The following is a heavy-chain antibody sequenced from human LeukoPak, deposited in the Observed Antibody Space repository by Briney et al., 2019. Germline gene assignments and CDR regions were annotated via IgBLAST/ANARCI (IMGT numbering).Heavy chain of an antibody. J-gene: IGHJ4*02. CDR1: GFTFSSYG. CDR3: AKASRAGDDTFDY. CDR2: ISYDGSNK. D-gene: IGHD3-10*01. V-gene: IGHV3-30*18. Sequence: GGSLRLSCAASGFTFSSYGMHWVRQAPGKGLEWVAVISYDGSNKYYADSVKGRFTISRDNSKNTLYLQMNSLRAEDTAVNYCAKASRAGDDTFDYWGQGTLVTVSS.